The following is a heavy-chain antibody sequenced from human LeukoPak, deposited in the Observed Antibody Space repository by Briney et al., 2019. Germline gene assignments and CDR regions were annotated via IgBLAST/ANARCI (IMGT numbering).Heavy chain of an antibody. CDR1: GGSFSGYY. J-gene: IGHJ4*02. D-gene: IGHD6-19*01. Sequence: SETLSLTCAVYGGSFSGYYWSWIRQPPGKGLEWIGEINHSGSTNYNPSLKSRVTISVDTSKNQFSLKLSSVTAADTAVYYCARGLTWLVDYWGQGTLVTVSS. CDR2: INHSGST. CDR3: ARGLTWLVDY. V-gene: IGHV4-34*01.